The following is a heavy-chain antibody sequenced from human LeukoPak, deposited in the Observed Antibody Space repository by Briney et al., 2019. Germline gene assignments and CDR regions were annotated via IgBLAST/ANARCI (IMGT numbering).Heavy chain of an antibody. Sequence: SETLSLTCSLSSGSISRFNWSWIRQPAGKGLEWIGHIYTSGSTNYNPSLKSRVTLSVDTSKNQFSLQLTSVTAADTAVYYCARGDYGSGTYLWGSWGQGILVTVSP. V-gene: IGHV4-4*07. CDR2: IYTSGST. CDR3: ARGDYGSGTYLWGS. CDR1: SGSISRFN. D-gene: IGHD3-10*01. J-gene: IGHJ5*02.